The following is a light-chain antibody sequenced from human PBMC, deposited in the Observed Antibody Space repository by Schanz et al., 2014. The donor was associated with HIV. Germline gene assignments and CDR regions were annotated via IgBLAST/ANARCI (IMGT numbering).Light chain of an antibody. Sequence: EIVLTQSPGTLSLSPGERATLSCRASQSVSSSYLAWYQQKPGQAPRLLIYSASRRANGIPDRFSGSGSGTDFTLTISRLEPEDFAVYYCQQYSSSPRTFGQGTKVEI. V-gene: IGKV3-20*01. CDR1: QSVSSSY. J-gene: IGKJ1*01. CDR2: SAS. CDR3: QQYSSSPRT.